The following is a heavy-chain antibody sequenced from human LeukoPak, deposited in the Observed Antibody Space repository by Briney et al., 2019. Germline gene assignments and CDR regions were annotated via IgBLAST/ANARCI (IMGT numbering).Heavy chain of an antibody. V-gene: IGHV4-59*12. Sequence: PSETLSLTCTVSGGSISSYDWSWIRQPPGKGLEWIGYIYYSGSTNYNPSLKSRVTISVDTSKNQFSLKLSSVTAADTAVYYCARGLVVTASGYFQHWGQGTLVTVSP. CDR3: ARGLVVTASGYFQH. D-gene: IGHD2-21*02. CDR1: GGSISSYD. CDR2: IYYSGST. J-gene: IGHJ1*01.